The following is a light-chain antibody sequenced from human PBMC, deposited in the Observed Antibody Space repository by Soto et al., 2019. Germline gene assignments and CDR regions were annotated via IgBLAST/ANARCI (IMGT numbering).Light chain of an antibody. V-gene: IGKV1-5*03. J-gene: IGKJ4*01. CDR1: QTISSW. CDR3: QQYYSYPLT. Sequence: DIQMTQSPSTLSGSVGDRVTITCRASQTISSWLAWYQQKPGKAPKLLIHKASTLKSGVPSRFSGSGSGTEFTLTISSLLPDDFATYYCQQYYSYPLTFGGGTKVDIK. CDR2: KAS.